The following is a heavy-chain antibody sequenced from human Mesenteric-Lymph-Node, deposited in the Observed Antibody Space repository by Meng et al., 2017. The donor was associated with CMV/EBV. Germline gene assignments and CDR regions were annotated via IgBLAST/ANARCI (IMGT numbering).Heavy chain of an antibody. V-gene: IGHV1-69*01. Sequence: TFRSYGISWVRQAPGQGREWMGGIIPIFGTANYAQKFQGRVTITADESTSTAYMELSSLRSEDTAVYYCAREPGYSGYDYGGYYFDYWGQGTLVTVSS. J-gene: IGHJ4*02. CDR3: AREPGYSGYDYGGYYFDY. CDR1: TFRSYG. D-gene: IGHD5-12*01. CDR2: IIPIFGTA.